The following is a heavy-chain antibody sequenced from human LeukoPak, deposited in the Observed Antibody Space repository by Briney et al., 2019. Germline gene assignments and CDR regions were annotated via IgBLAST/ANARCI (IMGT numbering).Heavy chain of an antibody. V-gene: IGHV3-21*01. CDR1: GITFSSYS. D-gene: IGHD4-17*01. CDR2: ISSSSSYI. CDR3: ARDLAYGDDGL. Sequence: PGGSLRLSCAASGITFSSYSMNWVRQAPGKGLEWVSSISSSSSYIYYADSVKGRFTISRDNAKNSLYLQMNSLRADDTAVYYCARDLAYGDDGLWGQGTLVTVSS. J-gene: IGHJ4*02.